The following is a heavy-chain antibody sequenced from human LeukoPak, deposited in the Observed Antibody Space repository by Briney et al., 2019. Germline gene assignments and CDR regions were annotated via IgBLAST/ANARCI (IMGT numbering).Heavy chain of an antibody. J-gene: IGHJ5*02. CDR3: ATFDYGDYVNWFDP. D-gene: IGHD4-17*01. Sequence: GGSLRLPCAASGFTFSDYYMNWVRQAPGKGLEWVSSISSSSSYIYYADSVKGRFTISRDNAKNSLYLQMNSLRAEDTAVYYCATFDYGDYVNWFDPWGQGTLVTVSS. V-gene: IGHV3-21*01. CDR2: ISSSSSYI. CDR1: GFTFSDYY.